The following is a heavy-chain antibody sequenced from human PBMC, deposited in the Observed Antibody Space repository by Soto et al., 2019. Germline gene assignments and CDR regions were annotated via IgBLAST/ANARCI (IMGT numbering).Heavy chain of an antibody. V-gene: IGHV1-69*01. CDR1: GGTFPNYA. CDR3: ASALGADFCCGNHHCMDV. J-gene: IGHJ6*02. D-gene: IGHD3-3*01. Sequence: QVQLVQSGAEVKRPGSSVTVSCRASGGTFPNYAISWVRQAPGQGLEWLGGIIPIFGMANSAQKFLRRVILTAEESTSTSYSKLNSLISEDTAIYIYASALGADFCCGNHHCMDVWGQGTTVTVSS. CDR2: IIPIFGMA.